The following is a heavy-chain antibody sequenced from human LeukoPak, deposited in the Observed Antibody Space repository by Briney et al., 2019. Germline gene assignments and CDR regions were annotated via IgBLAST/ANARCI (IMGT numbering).Heavy chain of an antibody. CDR2: INPNSGGT. J-gene: IGHJ4*02. Sequence: GASVKVSCKASGYTFTGYYMHWVRQAPGQGLEWMGWINPNSGGTNYAQKFQGRVTMTRDTSISTAYMELSRLRSDDMAVYYCARDPYYYDSSGYYYEDYWGQGTLVTVSS. D-gene: IGHD3-22*01. V-gene: IGHV1-2*02. CDR1: GYTFTGYY. CDR3: ARDPYYYDSSGYYYEDY.